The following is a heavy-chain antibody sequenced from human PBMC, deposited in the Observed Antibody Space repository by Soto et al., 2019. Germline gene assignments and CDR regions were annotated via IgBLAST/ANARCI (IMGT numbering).Heavy chain of an antibody. CDR1: GYNFNNNW. D-gene: IGHD1-1*01. Sequence: PGESLKISCTASGYNFNNNWIGWVRQTPGKGLEWMGRIEPSDSYIDYSPSFKGHVTISSDKSIKTVYLQWSSLKASDTAMYYCARLRSLPSTIKVGNDFDYWGQGALVTVSS. J-gene: IGHJ4*02. CDR2: IEPSDSYI. CDR3: ARLRSLPSTIKVGNDFDY. V-gene: IGHV5-10-1*01.